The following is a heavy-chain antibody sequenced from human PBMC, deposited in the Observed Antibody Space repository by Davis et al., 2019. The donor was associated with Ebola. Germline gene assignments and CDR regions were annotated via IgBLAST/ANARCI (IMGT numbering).Heavy chain of an antibody. V-gene: IGHV3-7*01. CDR1: GFTFSSYW. CDR3: ARLPSGVGRALDY. CDR2: INPDGTRK. Sequence: GESLKISCAASGFTFSSYWMTWVRQAPGKGLEWVAHINPDGTRKQYVDSVKGRFTISRDNAKNSLFLQLNSLRAEDTALYYCARLPSGVGRALDYWGHGTLVTVSS. J-gene: IGHJ4*01. D-gene: IGHD5-12*01.